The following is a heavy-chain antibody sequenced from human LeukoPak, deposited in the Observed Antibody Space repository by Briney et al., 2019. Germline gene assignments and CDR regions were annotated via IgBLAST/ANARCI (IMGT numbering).Heavy chain of an antibody. V-gene: IGHV3-21*01. D-gene: IGHD3-22*01. CDR3: ARAGIDDSSEHCYYYYMDV. Sequence: GGSLRLSCAASGFTFSSYSMNWVRQAPGKGLEWVSSISSSSSYIYYADSVKGRFTISRDNAKNSLYPQMNSLRAEDTAVYYCARAGIDDSSEHCYYYYMDVWGKGTTVTVSS. CDR1: GFTFSSYS. J-gene: IGHJ6*03. CDR2: ISSSSSYI.